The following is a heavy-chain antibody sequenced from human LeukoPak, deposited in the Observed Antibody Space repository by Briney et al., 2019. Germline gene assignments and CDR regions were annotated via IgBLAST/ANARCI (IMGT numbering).Heavy chain of an antibody. J-gene: IGHJ5*02. V-gene: IGHV6-1*01. CDR2: TYYRSKWYN. Sequence: PSQTLSLTCAISGDSVSSNSAAWNWIRQSPSRGLEWLGRTYYRSKWYNDYAVSVKSRITINPDTSKNQFSLQLNSVTPEDTAVYYCARSRCSGGSCYSYNWFDPWGQGTLVTVSS. CDR1: GDSVSSNSAA. CDR3: ARSRCSGGSCYSYNWFDP. D-gene: IGHD2-15*01.